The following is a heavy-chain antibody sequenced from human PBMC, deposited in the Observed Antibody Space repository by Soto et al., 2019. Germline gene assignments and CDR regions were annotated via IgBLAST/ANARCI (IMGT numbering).Heavy chain of an antibody. V-gene: IGHV4-59*12. CDR2: IYYSST. Sequence: SETLSLTCTVSGGSISSYYWSWIRQPPGEGLEWIAYIYYSSTNYNPSLKRRVTMSVDTSKNQISLKQTSVIAADTAVYYCAREPLLYGLWFGELSVSYYYYMDVWGKGTTVTVSS. CDR1: GGSISSYY. CDR3: AREPLLYGLWFGELSVSYYYYMDV. J-gene: IGHJ6*03. D-gene: IGHD3-10*01.